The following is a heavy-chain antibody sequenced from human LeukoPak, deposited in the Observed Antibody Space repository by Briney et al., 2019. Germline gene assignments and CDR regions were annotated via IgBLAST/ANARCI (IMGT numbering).Heavy chain of an antibody. D-gene: IGHD6-13*01. CDR2: MYYSGST. Sequence: SETLSLTCTVSGGSISNSSYYWGWIRQPPGKGLEWIGSMYYSGSTYYNPSLKSRVTMSVDTSKNQFSLKLSSVTAADTAVYYCARAIAAAGTGFDYWGQGTLVTVSS. J-gene: IGHJ4*02. V-gene: IGHV4-39*07. CDR1: GGSISNSSYY. CDR3: ARAIAAAGTGFDY.